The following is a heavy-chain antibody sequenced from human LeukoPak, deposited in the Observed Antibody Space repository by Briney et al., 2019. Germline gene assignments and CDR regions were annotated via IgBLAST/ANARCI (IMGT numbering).Heavy chain of an antibody. CDR2: IYPGDSDT. Sequence: GESLKISCKGSGYSFTSYWIGWVRQMPGKGLEWMGSIYPGDSDTRYSPSFQGQVTISADKSISTAYLQWSSLKASDTAMYYCARPYCSGGSCFEYFQHWGQGTLVTVSS. J-gene: IGHJ1*01. CDR1: GYSFTSYW. CDR3: ARPYCSGGSCFEYFQH. D-gene: IGHD2-15*01. V-gene: IGHV5-51*01.